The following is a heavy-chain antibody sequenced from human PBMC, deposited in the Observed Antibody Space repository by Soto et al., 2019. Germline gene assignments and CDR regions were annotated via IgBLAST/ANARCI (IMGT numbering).Heavy chain of an antibody. CDR2: IFDSGST. J-gene: IGHJ2*01. CDR1: GGSISGGVYY. CDR3: AREIIPLTTDWYFDL. Sequence: QVQLQESGPGLVKPSQTLSLTCTVSGGSISGGVYYWSWIRQPPGKGLEWIGYIFDSGSTYYNPSLTIRGTISVDTSKNQFSLRLSSVTAADTAVYYCAREIIPLTTDWYFDLWGRGTLVTVSS. D-gene: IGHD4-17*01. V-gene: IGHV4-30-4*01.